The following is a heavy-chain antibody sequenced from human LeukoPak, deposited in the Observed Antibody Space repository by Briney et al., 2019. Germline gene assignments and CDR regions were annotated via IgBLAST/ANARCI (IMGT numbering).Heavy chain of an antibody. CDR1: GFTFSSYA. Sequence: HPGGSLRLSCAASGFTFSSYAMHWVRQAPGKGLEWVAFIRHDGSNKYYADSVKGRFTISRDNSKNTLYLQMNSLRAEDTAVYYCARESMPYLHGGNSAGDYWGQGTLVTVSS. J-gene: IGHJ4*02. CDR2: IRHDGSNK. V-gene: IGHV3-30*02. CDR3: ARESMPYLHGGNSAGDY. D-gene: IGHD4-23*01.